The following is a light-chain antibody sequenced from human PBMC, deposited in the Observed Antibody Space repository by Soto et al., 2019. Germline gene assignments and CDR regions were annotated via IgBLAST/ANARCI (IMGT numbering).Light chain of an antibody. J-gene: IGLJ3*02. CDR2: SND. CDR1: SSNIGTNT. Sequence: QAVVTQSPSASGTPGQRVPISCSGSSSNIGTNTVNWYQQLPGTAPKLLIYSNDQRPSGVPDRFSGSKSGTSASLAISGLQSEDEADYYCAAWDDSLNGWVFGGGTKVTVL. V-gene: IGLV1-44*01. CDR3: AAWDDSLNGWV.